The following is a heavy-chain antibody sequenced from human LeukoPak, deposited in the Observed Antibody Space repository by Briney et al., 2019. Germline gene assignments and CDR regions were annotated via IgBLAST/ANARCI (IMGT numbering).Heavy chain of an antibody. Sequence: AASVKVSCNASAYAFTSFGISLVRQAPGQGLEWMGWISAYTGNTNYAQKLQGRVTMTTDTSTSTAYMELRSLRSDDTAVYYCARDDYDSSGYFDYWGQGTLVTVSS. D-gene: IGHD3-22*01. CDR1: AYAFTSFG. J-gene: IGHJ4*02. CDR3: ARDDYDSSGYFDY. CDR2: ISAYTGNT. V-gene: IGHV1-18*01.